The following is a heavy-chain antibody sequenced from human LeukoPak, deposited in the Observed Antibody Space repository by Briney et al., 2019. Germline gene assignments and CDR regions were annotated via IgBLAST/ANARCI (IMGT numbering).Heavy chain of an antibody. V-gene: IGHV3-64*01. J-gene: IGHJ3*02. CDR1: RFTFSNYN. D-gene: IGHD3-22*01. CDR2: ISSNGGST. Sequence: PGGSLRLSCAASRFTFSNYNMHWVRQAPGKGLEYVSAISSNGGSTYYANSVKGRFTISRDNSKNTLYLQMGSLRAEDMAVYYCARVEGYYDSSANPPLGAFDIWGQGTMVTVSS. CDR3: ARVEGYYDSSANPPLGAFDI.